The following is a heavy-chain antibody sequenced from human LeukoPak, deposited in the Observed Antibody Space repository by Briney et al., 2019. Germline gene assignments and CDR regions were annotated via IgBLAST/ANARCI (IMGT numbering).Heavy chain of an antibody. Sequence: GASVKVSFKASGYTFNTYHIHWVRQAPGQGLEWMGIIKPSGGTTTYAQNFQGRVTMTRDTSTSTVYMELSSLTSEDTAVYYCARDYGGNWGTYNYFDLWGRGTLVTVSS. CDR1: GYTFNTYH. CDR3: ARDYGGNWGTYNYFDL. J-gene: IGHJ2*01. D-gene: IGHD7-27*01. V-gene: IGHV1-46*02. CDR2: IKPSGGTT.